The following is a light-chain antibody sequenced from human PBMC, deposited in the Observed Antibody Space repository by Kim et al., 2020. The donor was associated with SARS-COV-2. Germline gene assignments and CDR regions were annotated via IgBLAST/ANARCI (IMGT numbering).Light chain of an antibody. CDR2: QDS. CDR1: KLGDKY. V-gene: IGLV3-1*01. Sequence: YELTQPPSVSVSPGQTASITCSGDKLGDKYACWYQQKPGQSPVLVIYQDSKRPSGIPERFSGSNSGNTATLTISGTQAMDEADYYCQAWDSSTGVVFGG. CDR3: QAWDSSTGVV. J-gene: IGLJ2*01.